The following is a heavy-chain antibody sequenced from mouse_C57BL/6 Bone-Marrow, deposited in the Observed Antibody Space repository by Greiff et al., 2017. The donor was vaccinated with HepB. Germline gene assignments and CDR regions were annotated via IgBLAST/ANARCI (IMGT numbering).Heavy chain of an antibody. V-gene: IGHV1-80*01. D-gene: IGHD3-2*02. CDR2: IYPGDGDT. CDR3: ARHPYSSGYGYAMDY. CDR1: GYAFSSYW. Sequence: VKLVESGAELVKPGASVKISCKASGYAFSSYWMNWVKQRPGKGLEWIGQIYPGDGDTNYNGKFKDKATLTADKSSSTVYMELSRLTSEDSAVYFCARHPYSSGYGYAMDYWGQGTSVTVSS. J-gene: IGHJ4*01.